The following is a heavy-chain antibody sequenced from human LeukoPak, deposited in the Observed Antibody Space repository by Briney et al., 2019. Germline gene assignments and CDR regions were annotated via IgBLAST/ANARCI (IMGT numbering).Heavy chain of an antibody. D-gene: IGHD2-15*01. CDR3: AREDRDIVVVVAAEGFDY. CDR1: GFTFSSYE. CDR2: ISSSGSTI. J-gene: IGHJ4*02. Sequence: GGSLRLSCAASGFTFSSYEMNWVRQAPGKGLEWVSYISSSGSTIYYADSVKGRFTISRDNAKNSLYLQMNSLRAEDTAVYYCAREDRDIVVVVAAEGFDYWGQGTLVTVSS. V-gene: IGHV3-48*03.